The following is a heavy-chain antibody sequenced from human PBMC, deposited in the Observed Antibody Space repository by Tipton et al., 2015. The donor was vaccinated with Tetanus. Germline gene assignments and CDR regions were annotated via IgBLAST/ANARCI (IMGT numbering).Heavy chain of an antibody. J-gene: IGHJ5*02. V-gene: IGHV1-8*01. D-gene: IGHD3-10*01. CDR1: GYTFTAYG. CDR2: LNPKTGST. CDR3: AGGLVRWYEP. Sequence: QVQLVQSGAEIKNPGASVKVSCKASGYTFTAYGLNWVRQAAGRGFEWMGWLNPKTGSTAYAQKFQGRVSVTTDTSISTAYMELSSLRFDDTAVYSCAGGLVRWYEPWGRGTLVTVSS.